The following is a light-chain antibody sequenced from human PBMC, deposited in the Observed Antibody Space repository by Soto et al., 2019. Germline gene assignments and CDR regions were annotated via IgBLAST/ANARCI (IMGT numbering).Light chain of an antibody. CDR1: QGITTD. CDR3: LQHNDFPRT. J-gene: IGKJ1*01. V-gene: IGKV1-17*01. Sequence: EIQMTQSPSSLSASVGDRVTISCRASQGITTDLDWFQQRPGKAPKRLIYGASSLQSGVPSRFSGSGSGTEFTLTINSLQPEDFATYFCLQHNDFPRTFGQGTKVEMK. CDR2: GAS.